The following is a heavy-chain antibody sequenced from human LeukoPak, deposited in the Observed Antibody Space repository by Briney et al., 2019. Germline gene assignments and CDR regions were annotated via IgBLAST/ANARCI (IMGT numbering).Heavy chain of an antibody. Sequence: ASVKVSCKASGYTFTSYYMHWVRQAPGQGLEWMGIINPSGGGTNYAQKFQGRVTMTRDTPISTAYMELSRLRSDDAAVYYCARIAAASFDYWGQGTLVTVSS. CDR3: ARIAAASFDY. V-gene: IGHV1-2*02. CDR2: INPSGGGT. D-gene: IGHD6-13*01. CDR1: GYTFTSYY. J-gene: IGHJ4*02.